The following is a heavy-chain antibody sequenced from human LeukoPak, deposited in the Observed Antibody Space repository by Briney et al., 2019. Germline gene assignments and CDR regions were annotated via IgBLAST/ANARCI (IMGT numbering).Heavy chain of an antibody. J-gene: IGHJ6*02. V-gene: IGHV1-18*01. CDR3: ASKYQLLSNGMDV. CDR1: GYTFTSYG. Sequence: GASVKVSCKASGYTFTSYGISWVRQAPGQGLEWMGWISAYNGNTNYAQKLQGRVTMTTDTSTSTAYMELSSLRSEDTAVYYCASKYQLLSNGMDVWGQGTTVTVSS. D-gene: IGHD2-2*01. CDR2: ISAYNGNT.